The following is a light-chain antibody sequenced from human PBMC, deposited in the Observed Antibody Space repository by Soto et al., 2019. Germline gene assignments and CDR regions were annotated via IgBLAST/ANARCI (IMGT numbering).Light chain of an antibody. CDR3: GVWDSNLQLYL. CDR2: DSY. J-gene: IGLJ1*01. V-gene: IGLV1-51*01. Sequence: QSVLSQPPSLSAAPGQTVTISCSGSWSIGRNFVSWYQQFPGPAPILLIFDSYQRPSGIPERFSASKAGTSATLDISGLRTGDEADYYCGVWDSNLQLYLFGSGTKVTV. CDR1: WSIGRNF.